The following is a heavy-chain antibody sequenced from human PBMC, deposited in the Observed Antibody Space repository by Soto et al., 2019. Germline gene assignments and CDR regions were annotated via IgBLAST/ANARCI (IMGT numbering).Heavy chain of an antibody. D-gene: IGHD6-19*01. CDR1: GFTFSSYG. CDR2: ISYDGSNK. J-gene: IGHJ3*02. CDR3: AKDRSGWYGEAFDI. V-gene: IGHV3-30*18. Sequence: GGSLRLSCAASGFTFSSYGMHWCRQAPGKGLEWVAVISYDGSNKYYADSVKGRFTISRDNSKNTLYLQMNSLRAEDTAVYYCAKDRSGWYGEAFDIWGQGTMVTVSS.